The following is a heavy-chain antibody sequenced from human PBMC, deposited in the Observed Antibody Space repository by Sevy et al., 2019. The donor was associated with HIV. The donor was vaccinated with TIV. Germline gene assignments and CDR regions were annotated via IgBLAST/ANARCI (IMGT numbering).Heavy chain of an antibody. J-gene: IGHJ4*02. D-gene: IGHD1-7*01. Sequence: GGSLRLSCAASGFTFSKYWMGWVRQAPGKGLEWVANIKQDAGQKYDEVSVKGRFTISRDNAKNSLYLQMNSLTAEDTAVYFCARDDGNYYFHYWGQGTLVTVSS. V-gene: IGHV3-7*01. CDR2: IKQDAGQK. CDR3: ARDDGNYYFHY. CDR1: GFTFSKYW.